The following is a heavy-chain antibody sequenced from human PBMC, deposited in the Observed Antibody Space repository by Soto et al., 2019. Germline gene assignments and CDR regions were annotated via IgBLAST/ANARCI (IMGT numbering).Heavy chain of an antibody. CDR3: AKEDISGTYRAGGES. D-gene: IGHD1-26*01. CDR1: GFTFSSYA. J-gene: IGHJ4*01. CDR2: ISASGSST. V-gene: IGHV3-23*01. Sequence: GGSLRLSCAASGFTFSSYAMSWVRQAPGKGLEWVSGISASGSSTYYAHSVQGRFTISRVNSKSTLYLQMNSLRAEDTAVYYCAKEDISGTYRAGGESWGQGTLVTVSS.